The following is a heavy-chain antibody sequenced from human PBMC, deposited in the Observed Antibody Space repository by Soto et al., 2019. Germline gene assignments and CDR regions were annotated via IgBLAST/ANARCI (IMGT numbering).Heavy chain of an antibody. V-gene: IGHV1-18*01. D-gene: IGHD6-13*01. CDR1: GYTFNSYG. CDR2: ISAYNGNT. CDR3: ARGPNLIAAAAHGNYYYGMDV. J-gene: IGHJ6*02. Sequence: ASVKVSCKASGYTFNSYGISWVRQAPGQGLEWMGWISAYNGNTNYAQKLQGRVTRTTDTSTSTAYMELRSMRSDDTAVYYCARGPNLIAAAAHGNYYYGMDVWGQGTTVTVSS.